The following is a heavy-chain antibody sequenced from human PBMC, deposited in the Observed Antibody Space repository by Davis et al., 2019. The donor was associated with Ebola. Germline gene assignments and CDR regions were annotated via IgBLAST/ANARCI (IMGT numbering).Heavy chain of an antibody. V-gene: IGHV3-30-3*01. Sequence: GESLKISCAASGFTFSGYAMHWVRQAPGKGLEWVAVISYDGSNKYYADSVKGRFTISRDNSKNTLYLQMNSLRAEDTAVYYCARGGDYWYFDLWGRGTLVTVSS. D-gene: IGHD2-21*01. CDR1: GFTFSGYA. CDR2: ISYDGSNK. CDR3: ARGGDYWYFDL. J-gene: IGHJ2*01.